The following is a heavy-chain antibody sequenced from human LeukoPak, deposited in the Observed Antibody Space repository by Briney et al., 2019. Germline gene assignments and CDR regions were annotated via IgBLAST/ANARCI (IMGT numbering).Heavy chain of an antibody. CDR3: ARAVGGDGSGSL. Sequence: SETLSLTCTVSGDSISTYYWSWIRQPPGKGLEWIGYIYYRVTSDYNPSLKSRVTMSVDMSTRQISLKFSSVTAADTAVYYCARAVGGDGSGSLWGPGTLVTVSS. CDR2: IYYRVTS. CDR1: GDSISTYY. V-gene: IGHV4-59*01. J-gene: IGHJ4*02. D-gene: IGHD3-10*01.